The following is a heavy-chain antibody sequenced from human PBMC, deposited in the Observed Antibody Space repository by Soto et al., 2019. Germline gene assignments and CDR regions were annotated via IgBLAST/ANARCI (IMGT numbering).Heavy chain of an antibody. J-gene: IGHJ4*02. CDR1: GFTFSSYA. Sequence: EVQLLESGGGLVQPGGSLRLSCAASGFTFSSYAMSWVRQAPGKGLEWVSAISGSGGSTYYADSVKGRFTISRDNSKNTRYLQMNRLRTEDTAVYYCAKDFGWFGEFNDSWGQGTLVTVSS. V-gene: IGHV3-23*01. D-gene: IGHD3-10*01. CDR2: ISGSGGST. CDR3: AKDFGWFGEFNDS.